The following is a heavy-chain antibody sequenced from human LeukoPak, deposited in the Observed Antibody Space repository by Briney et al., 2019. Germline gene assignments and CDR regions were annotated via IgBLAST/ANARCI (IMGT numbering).Heavy chain of an antibody. CDR3: AKDLVRSTTPYYFDY. Sequence: GRSLRLSCAASGFTFSSYAMSWVRQAPGKGLEWVSAISGSGGSTYYADSVKGRFTISRDNSKNTLYLQMNSLRAEDTAVYYCAKDLVRSTTPYYFDYWGQGTLVTVSS. J-gene: IGHJ4*02. V-gene: IGHV3-23*01. D-gene: IGHD2/OR15-2a*01. CDR1: GFTFSSYA. CDR2: ISGSGGST.